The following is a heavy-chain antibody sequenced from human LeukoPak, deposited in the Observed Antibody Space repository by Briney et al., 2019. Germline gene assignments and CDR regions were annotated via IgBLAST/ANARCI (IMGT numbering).Heavy chain of an antibody. CDR2: ISSDGGTT. V-gene: IGHV3-64D*09. D-gene: IGHD2-15*01. CDR3: VKGAAS. CDR1: GFTFSIYP. J-gene: IGHJ4*02. Sequence: GGSLRLSCSASGFTFSIYPIHWVRQAPGKGLEYVSTISSDGGTTYYADSLKGRFTISRDNSKNTLYLEMSSLRVEDTAVYYCVKGAASWGQGTLVTVSS.